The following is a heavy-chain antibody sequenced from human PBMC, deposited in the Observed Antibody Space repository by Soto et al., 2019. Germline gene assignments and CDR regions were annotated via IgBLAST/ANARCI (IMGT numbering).Heavy chain of an antibody. CDR2: INPSGGST. J-gene: IGHJ6*02. CDR3: ARGHSNYDYCYFGMDX. CDR1: GYTFTSYY. D-gene: IGHD4-4*01. V-gene: IGHV1-46*01. Sequence: ASVKVSCNASGYTFTSYYMHWVRQAPGQGLEWMGIINPSGGSTSYAQKFQGRVTMTRDTSTSTVYMELSSLRSEDTAVYYCARGHSNYDYCYFGMDXLGQGTTVTVS.